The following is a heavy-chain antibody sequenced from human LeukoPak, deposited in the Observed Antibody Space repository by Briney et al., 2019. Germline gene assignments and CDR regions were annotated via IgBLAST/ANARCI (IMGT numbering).Heavy chain of an antibody. J-gene: IGHJ4*02. CDR2: IRYDGSNK. CDR1: GFTFSSYG. D-gene: IGHD2-2*01. V-gene: IGHV3-30*02. Sequence: GGSLRLSCAASGFTFSSYGMHWVRQAPGKGLEWVAFIRYDGSNKYYADSVKGRFTISRDNSKNTLYLQMNSLRAEDTAVYYCARRCSSTSCYGWVYWGQGTLVTVSS. CDR3: ARRCSSTSCYGWVY.